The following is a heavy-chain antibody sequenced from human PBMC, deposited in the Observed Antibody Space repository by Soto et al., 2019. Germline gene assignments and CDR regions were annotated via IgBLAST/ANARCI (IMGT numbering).Heavy chain of an antibody. CDR1: GGPISSSNW. Sequence: QVQLQESGPGLVKPSGTLSLTCAVSGGPISSSNWWSWVRQPPGKGLEWIGEIYHSGITNYNPSLKGRVPISVDKSKKQFSLKLSSVTAADPAVYYCARLIANWNYDASWGQGTLVTVSS. J-gene: IGHJ5*02. CDR2: IYHSGIT. V-gene: IGHV4-4*02. CDR3: ARLIANWNYDAS. D-gene: IGHD1-7*01.